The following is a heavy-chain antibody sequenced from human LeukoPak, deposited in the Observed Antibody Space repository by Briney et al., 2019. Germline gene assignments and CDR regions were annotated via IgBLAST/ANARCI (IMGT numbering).Heavy chain of an antibody. Sequence: ASVKVSCKASGGTFSSYAISWVRQAPGQGLGWMGGIIPIFGTANYAQKFQGRVTITADESTSTAYMELSSLRSEDTAVYYCARQASGYYDPVDYWGQGTLVTDSS. J-gene: IGHJ4*02. CDR1: GGTFSSYA. CDR2: IIPIFGTA. V-gene: IGHV1-69*13. D-gene: IGHD3-22*01. CDR3: ARQASGYYDPVDY.